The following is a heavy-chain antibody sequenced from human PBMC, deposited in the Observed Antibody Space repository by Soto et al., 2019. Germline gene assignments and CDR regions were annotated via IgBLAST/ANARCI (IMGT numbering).Heavy chain of an antibody. CDR2: IIPIFGTA. Sequence: SVKVSCKASGGTFSSYAISWVRQAPGQGLEWMGGIIPIFGTANYAQKFQGRVTITADESTSTAYMGLSSLRSEDTAVYYCARVGGYGGNSPDAFDIWGQGTMVTVSS. CDR3: ARVGGYGGNSPDAFDI. D-gene: IGHD4-17*01. V-gene: IGHV1-69*13. CDR1: GGTFSSYA. J-gene: IGHJ3*02.